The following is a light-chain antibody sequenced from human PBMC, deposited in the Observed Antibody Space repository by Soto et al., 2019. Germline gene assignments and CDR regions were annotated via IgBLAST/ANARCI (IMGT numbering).Light chain of an antibody. CDR2: EVS. Sequence: DIVMTQTPLSLSVTPGQPASISFISSHSVLHSDGKTHLYWYLQRPGQPPHLLIYEVSHRFSGVPDRFSGSGSGTDFTLTVSRVEAEDVGVYYCMQTKQLPVTFGQGTKVDIK. CDR1: HSVLHSDGKTH. V-gene: IGKV2D-29*01. J-gene: IGKJ1*01. CDR3: MQTKQLPVT.